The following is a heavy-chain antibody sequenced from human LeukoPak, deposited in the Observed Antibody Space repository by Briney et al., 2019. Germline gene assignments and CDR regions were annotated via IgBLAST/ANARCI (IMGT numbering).Heavy chain of an antibody. D-gene: IGHD1-14*01. CDR3: ARATGIDY. CDR2: ISSSCSTI. Sequence: TGGSLRLSCAASGSTFSSYEMNWLRQAPGKGLEWVSYISSSCSTIYYADSVKGRFTISRDNAKNSLYLQMNSLRAEDTAVYYCARATGIDYWGQGTLVTVSS. CDR1: GSTFSSYE. J-gene: IGHJ4*02. V-gene: IGHV3-48*03.